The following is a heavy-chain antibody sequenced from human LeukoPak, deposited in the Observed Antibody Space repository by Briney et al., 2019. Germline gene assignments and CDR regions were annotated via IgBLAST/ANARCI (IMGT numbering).Heavy chain of an antibody. CDR1: GYTFTSYA. CDR3: ARRVRLLYSYYGMDV. J-gene: IGHJ6*02. V-gene: IGHV7-4-1*02. CDR2: INTNTGNP. Sequence: GASVKVSCKASGYTFTSYAMNWVRQAPGQGREWVGWINTNTGNPTYAQGFTGRFVVSLDTSVSTAYQQTSSLKAAATAVYYCARRVRLLYSYYGMDVWGHGTTVTVSS. D-gene: IGHD2-15*01.